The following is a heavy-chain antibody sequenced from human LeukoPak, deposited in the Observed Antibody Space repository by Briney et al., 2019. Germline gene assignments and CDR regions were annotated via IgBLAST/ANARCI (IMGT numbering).Heavy chain of an antibody. D-gene: IGHD3-10*01. CDR3: ARGSYDSGRSPFDY. CDR1: GGSFSGYY. Sequence: SETLSLTCAVYGGSFSGYYWSWIRQPPGKGLEWIGEINHSGSTNYNPSLKSRVTISLDTSKTQFSLKLSSVTAADTAVYYCARGSYDSGRSPFDYWGQGTLVTVSS. CDR2: INHSGST. V-gene: IGHV4-34*01. J-gene: IGHJ4*02.